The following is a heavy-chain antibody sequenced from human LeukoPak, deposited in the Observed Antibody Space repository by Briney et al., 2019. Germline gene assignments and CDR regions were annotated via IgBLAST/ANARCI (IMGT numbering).Heavy chain of an antibody. D-gene: IGHD3-22*01. CDR3: ARDRTDYYDSSGEFDY. J-gene: IGHJ4*02. V-gene: IGHV1-69*05. CDR2: IIPIFGTA. Sequence: SVKVSCKASGGTFSSYAISWVRQAPGQGLEWMGRIIPIFGTANYAQKFQGRATITTDESTSTAYMELSSLRSEDTAVYYCARDRTDYYDSSGEFDYWGQGTLVTVSS. CDR1: GGTFSSYA.